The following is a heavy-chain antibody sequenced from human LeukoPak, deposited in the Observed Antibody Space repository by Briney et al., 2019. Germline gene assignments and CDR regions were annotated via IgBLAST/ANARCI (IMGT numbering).Heavy chain of an antibody. Sequence: VASVKVSCKASGLTSRTSAMQWVRQTRGQGLEWLGWTVLGSGDTNYAQSLKERLTITRDMSTSTAYMELSSLRSEDTAMYYCAAGFSNRGYIYWGQGTLVTVSS. J-gene: IGHJ4*02. CDR3: AAGFSNRGYIY. CDR2: TVLGSGDT. V-gene: IGHV1-58*02. D-gene: IGHD6-13*01. CDR1: GLTSRTSA.